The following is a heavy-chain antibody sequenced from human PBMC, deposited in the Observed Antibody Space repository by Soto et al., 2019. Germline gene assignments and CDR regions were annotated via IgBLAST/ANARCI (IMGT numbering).Heavy chain of an antibody. CDR1: GFTFSSYG. CDR3: ARAKRLHYYGMDV. D-gene: IGHD2-15*01. V-gene: IGHV3-33*01. J-gene: IGHJ6*02. Sequence: GGSLRLSCAASGFTFSSYGMHWVRQAPGKGLEWVAVIWYDGSNKYYADSVKGRFTISRDNSKNTLYLQMNSLRAEDTAVYYCARAKRLHYYGMDVWGQGTAVTVS. CDR2: IWYDGSNK.